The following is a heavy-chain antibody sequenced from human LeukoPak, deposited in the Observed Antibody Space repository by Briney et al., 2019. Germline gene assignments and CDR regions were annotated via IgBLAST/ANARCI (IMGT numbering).Heavy chain of an antibody. V-gene: IGHV3-13*01. D-gene: IGHD2-2*03. CDR3: VGVDKPLHAFDL. CDR1: GFTFSSYD. Sequence: GGSLRLSCAASGFTFSSYDMHWVRQATGKGLEWVSAITATGDIYYPGSVKGRFTLSGDSAKNSLYLQMNSLRAGDTAVYYCVGVDKPLHAFDLWGQGTMVTVSS. J-gene: IGHJ3*01. CDR2: ITATGDI.